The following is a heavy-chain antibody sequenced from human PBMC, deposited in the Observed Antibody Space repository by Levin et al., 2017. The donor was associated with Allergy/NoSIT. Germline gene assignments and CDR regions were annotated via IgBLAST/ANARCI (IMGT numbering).Heavy chain of an antibody. Sequence: GGSLRLSCAASGFTFSNAWMSWVRQAPGKGLEWVGRIKSKTDGGTTDYAAPVKGRFTISRDDSKNTLYLQMNSLKTEDTAVYYCTSLRSVGDYYDSSGSSLDFDYWGQGTLVTVSS. CDR3: TSLRSVGDYYDSSGSSLDFDY. CDR2: IKSKTDGGTT. CDR1: GFTFSNAW. J-gene: IGHJ4*02. V-gene: IGHV3-15*01. D-gene: IGHD3-22*01.